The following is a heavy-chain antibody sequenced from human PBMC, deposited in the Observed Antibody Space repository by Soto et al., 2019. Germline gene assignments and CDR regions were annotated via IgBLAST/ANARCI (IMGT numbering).Heavy chain of an antibody. V-gene: IGHV3-23*01. CDR1: GFTFSNFA. J-gene: IGHJ6*03. CDR3: AKDTSSSPYYMDV. D-gene: IGHD2-2*01. CDR2: ITGSTGTT. Sequence: EVQILESGGGSVQPGGSLRLSCAASGFTFSNFAMSWVRHAPGKGLEWVSEITGSTGTTYYADSVRGRFFISRDNSKNTLHLQMNSLRAEDTAVYYCAKDTSSSPYYMDVWGKGTTVTVSS.